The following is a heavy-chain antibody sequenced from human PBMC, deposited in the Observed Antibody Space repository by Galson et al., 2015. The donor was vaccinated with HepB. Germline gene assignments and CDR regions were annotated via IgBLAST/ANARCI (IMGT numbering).Heavy chain of an antibody. D-gene: IGHD3-22*01. V-gene: IGHV3-73*01. CDR2: IRSKANSYAT. Sequence: SLRLSCAASGFILSGPAMHWVRQASGKGLEWVGRIRSKANSYATAYAASVKGRFTISRDDSKNTAYLQMNSLKTEDTAVYYCTGADSSGYYLEGLRYFDLWGRGTLVTVSS. CDR1: GFILSGPA. J-gene: IGHJ2*01. CDR3: TGADSSGYYLEGLRYFDL.